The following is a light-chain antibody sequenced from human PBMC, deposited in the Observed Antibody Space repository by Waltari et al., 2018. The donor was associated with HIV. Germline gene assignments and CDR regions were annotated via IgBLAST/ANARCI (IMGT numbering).Light chain of an antibody. CDR2: DNN. Sequence: QSVLTPPPSVSAAPGQKVTIPCSGSSPNTGNKYVSWYQQLPGTSPKLLIYDNNQRPSGIPDRYSGSKSGTSATLGITGLQTGDEADYYCGTWDSSLSARVFGGGTKVTVL. J-gene: IGLJ3*02. CDR3: GTWDSSLSARV. V-gene: IGLV1-51*01. CDR1: SPNTGNKY.